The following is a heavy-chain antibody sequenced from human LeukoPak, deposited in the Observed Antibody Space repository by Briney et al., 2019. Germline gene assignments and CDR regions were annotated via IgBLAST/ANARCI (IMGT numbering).Heavy chain of an antibody. Sequence: SETLSLTCAVYGGSFSGYYWSWIRQPSGKGLEWIGEINHSGSTNYNPSLKSRVTISVDTSKNQFSLKLSSVTAADKAVYYCARGGRLRSITFDYWGQGTLVTVSS. V-gene: IGHV4-34*01. CDR1: GGSFSGYY. CDR3: ARGGRLRSITFDY. CDR2: INHSGST. J-gene: IGHJ4*02. D-gene: IGHD4-17*01.